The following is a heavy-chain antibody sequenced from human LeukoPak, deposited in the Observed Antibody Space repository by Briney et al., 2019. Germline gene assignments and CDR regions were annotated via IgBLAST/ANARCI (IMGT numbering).Heavy chain of an antibody. CDR1: GFSFSTHA. CDR2: SAAST. V-gene: IGHV3-23*01. CDR3: VKSWRSYDSSGYYAFDI. J-gene: IGHJ3*02. D-gene: IGHD3-22*01. Sequence: GGFLRLSCAASGFSFSTHAMSWVRQAPGRGLEWVSSSAASTNSADSVQGRFTISRDNSKNTLYLQMNSLRAEDTAVYYCVKSWRSYDSSGYYAFDIWGQGTMVTVSS.